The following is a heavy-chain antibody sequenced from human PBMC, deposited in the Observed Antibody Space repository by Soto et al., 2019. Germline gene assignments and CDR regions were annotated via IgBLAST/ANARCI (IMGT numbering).Heavy chain of an antibody. Sequence: SETLSLTCTVSGGSISDSPSYWGWIRQPPGKGLEWIGNIYYSGNTYYSPSLKTQVTISVDTSKNEFSLKLTSVTAANTALYYCGGQIYTSSGYQFEYWGQGTLVTVSS. CDR3: GGQIYTSSGYQFEY. D-gene: IGHD2-2*01. V-gene: IGHV4-39*01. J-gene: IGHJ4*02. CDR1: GGSISDSPSY. CDR2: IYYSGNT.